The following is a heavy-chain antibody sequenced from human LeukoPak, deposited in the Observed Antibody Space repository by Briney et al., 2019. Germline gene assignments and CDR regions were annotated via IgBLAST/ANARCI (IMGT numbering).Heavy chain of an antibody. CDR2: ISWNSGSI. Sequence: GGSLRLSCAASGFTFDDYAMHWVRQAPGKGLEWVSGISWNSGSIGYADSVKGRFTISRDNAKNTLYLQMNSLRAEDTAVYYCAREDSSWYYFDYWGQGTLVTVSS. CDR3: AREDSSWYYFDY. CDR1: GFTFDDYA. J-gene: IGHJ4*02. V-gene: IGHV3-9*01. D-gene: IGHD6-13*01.